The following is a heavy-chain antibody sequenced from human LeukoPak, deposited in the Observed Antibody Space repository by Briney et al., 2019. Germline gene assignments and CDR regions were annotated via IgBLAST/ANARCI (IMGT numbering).Heavy chain of an antibody. CDR2: MNPNSGHT. V-gene: IGHV1-8*01. CDR3: ARDSSEILPLGY. J-gene: IGHJ4*02. D-gene: IGHD3-22*01. Sequence: ASVKVSCKASGYTFTSHDVNWLRQATGQGLEWLGWMNPNSGHTGFAQKFQGRVTMTRDTSISTAYMELSSLRSEDTAMYYCARDSSEILPLGYWGQGTLVTVSP. CDR1: GYTFTSHD.